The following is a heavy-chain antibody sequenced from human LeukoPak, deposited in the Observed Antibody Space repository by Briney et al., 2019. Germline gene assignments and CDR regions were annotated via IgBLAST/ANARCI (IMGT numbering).Heavy chain of an antibody. Sequence: SQTLSLTCAISGDTVSNKRSAWNWIRQSPSRGLEWLGRTYYRSKWYNDYAVSVKSRITISPDTSKNQFSLQLNSASPEDTAVYYCARVNSWTEEPDTGFDYWGQGILVTVSS. CDR3: ARVNSWTEEPDTGFDY. J-gene: IGHJ4*02. CDR1: GDTVSNKRSA. V-gene: IGHV6-1*01. CDR2: TYYRSKWYN. D-gene: IGHD1-14*01.